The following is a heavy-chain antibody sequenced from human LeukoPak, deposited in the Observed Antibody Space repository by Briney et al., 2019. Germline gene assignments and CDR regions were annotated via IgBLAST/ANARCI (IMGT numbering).Heavy chain of an antibody. J-gene: IGHJ4*02. CDR3: ARGSWVVAACPFAY. Sequence: GGSLRLSCAASGFTFSSHSMNWVRQAPGKGLEWVSSISSSSYIYYADSVKGRFTISRDNAKNSLYLQMNSLRAEDTAVYYCARGSWVVAACPFAYWGQGTLVTVSS. D-gene: IGHD2-15*01. V-gene: IGHV3-21*01. CDR2: ISSSSYI. CDR1: GFTFSSHS.